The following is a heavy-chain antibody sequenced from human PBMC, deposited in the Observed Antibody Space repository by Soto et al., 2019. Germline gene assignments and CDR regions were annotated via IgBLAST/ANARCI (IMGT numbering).Heavy chain of an antibody. CDR3: ARLRPVGFPDAFDI. CDR2: INSGSST. D-gene: IGHD3-10*01. CDR1: GFTVSSKD. Sequence: GGSLRLSCAASGFTVSSKDMSWVRQAPGKGLEWVSVINSGSSTYYADSVKGRFTISRDNAKNSLYLQMNSLRAEDTAVYYCARLRPVGFPDAFDIWGQGTMVTVSS. J-gene: IGHJ3*02. V-gene: IGHV3-66*01.